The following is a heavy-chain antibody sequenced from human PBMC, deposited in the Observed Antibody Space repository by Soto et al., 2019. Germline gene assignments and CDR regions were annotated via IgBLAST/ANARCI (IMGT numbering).Heavy chain of an antibody. J-gene: IGHJ4*02. CDR3: ATSYGSGSRAFDY. Sequence: QVQLVQSGAEVKKPGSSVKVSCKASGDTFSYYSVHWVRQAPGLGLEWMGRVIPMLSMSNYAQKFQGRVTISADKSTRTAFMVLSSLRSEDTAMYYCATSYGSGSRAFDYWGQGALVTVSS. V-gene: IGHV1-69*02. CDR1: GDTFSYYS. CDR2: VIPMLSMS. D-gene: IGHD3-10*01.